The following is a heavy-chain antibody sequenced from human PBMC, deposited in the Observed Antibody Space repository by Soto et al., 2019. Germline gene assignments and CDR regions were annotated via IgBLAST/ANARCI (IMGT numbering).Heavy chain of an antibody. Sequence: GGSLRLSCAASGLTFSSYGMHWVRQAPGKGLEWVAVISYDGSNKYYADSVKGRFTISRDNSKNTLYLQMNSLRAEDTAVYYCAKDLGLWPQFDYWGQGTLVTVSS. CDR1: GLTFSSYG. CDR2: ISYDGSNK. CDR3: AKDLGLWPQFDY. D-gene: IGHD5-18*01. V-gene: IGHV3-30*18. J-gene: IGHJ4*02.